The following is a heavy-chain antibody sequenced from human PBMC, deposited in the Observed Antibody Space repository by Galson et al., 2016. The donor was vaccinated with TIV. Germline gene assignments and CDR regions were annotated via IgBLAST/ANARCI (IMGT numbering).Heavy chain of an antibody. D-gene: IGHD5-12*01. CDR1: GFTVSSHY. CDR2: ISDGGKT. V-gene: IGHV3-53*05. CDR3: ARDRVVDATYYYYYFGLDV. J-gene: IGHJ6*02. Sequence: SLRLSCAASGFTVSSHYMSWVRQAPGKGLEWVSLISDGGKTYYADSVKGRFTISRDNSKNTLYLQMSSLRLEDTAVYYCARDRVVDATYYYYYFGLDVWGQGTAVTVS.